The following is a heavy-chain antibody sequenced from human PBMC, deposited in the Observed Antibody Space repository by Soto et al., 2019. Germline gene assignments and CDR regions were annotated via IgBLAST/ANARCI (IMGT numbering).Heavy chain of an antibody. J-gene: IGHJ6*02. CDR3: AKDHGPYGSGSYGV. CDR2: TSYDGNNK. V-gene: IGHV3-30*18. D-gene: IGHD3-10*01. Sequence: GGSLRLSCAASGFTFSSYGMHWVRQAPGKGPEWVAVTSYDGNNKYYADSVKGRFTISRDNSKNTLSLEMNSLRAEDTAVYYCAKDHGPYGSGSYGVWGQGTTVTVSS. CDR1: GFTFSSYG.